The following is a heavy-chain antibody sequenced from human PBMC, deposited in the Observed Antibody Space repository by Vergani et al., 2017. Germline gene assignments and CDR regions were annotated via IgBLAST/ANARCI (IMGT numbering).Heavy chain of an antibody. CDR1: GYTFSNYY. CDR2: INPSGGHT. V-gene: IGHV1-46*03. Sequence: QVQVVQSGAEVNKSGASVKVSCKTSGYTFSNYYMHWERQVPGQGLEWMGIINPSGGHTNYAQKFQGRVTMTRDTSTSTVYMELSSLRSEDTAIYYCARGDYGILTGYRYWGQGTLVTVSA. CDR3: ARGDYGILTGYRY. J-gene: IGHJ4*02. D-gene: IGHD3-9*01.